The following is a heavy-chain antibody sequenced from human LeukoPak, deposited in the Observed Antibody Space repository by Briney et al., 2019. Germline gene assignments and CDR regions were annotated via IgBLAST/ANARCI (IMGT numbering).Heavy chain of an antibody. CDR3: ARDCLYYDISGPRFDY. CDR2: IKQDGSEK. V-gene: IGHV3-7*03. J-gene: IGHJ4*02. D-gene: IGHD3-9*01. CDR1: GFTFSSYW. Sequence: GGSLRLSCEASGFTFSSYWMSWVRQAPGKGLEWVANIKQDGSEKYYVDSVKGRFTISRDNAKNSLYLQMNSLRAEDTAVYYCARDCLYYDISGPRFDYWGQGTLVTVSS.